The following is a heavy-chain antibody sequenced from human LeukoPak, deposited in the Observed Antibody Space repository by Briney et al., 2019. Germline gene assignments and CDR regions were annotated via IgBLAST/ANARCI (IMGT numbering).Heavy chain of an antibody. V-gene: IGHV3-48*03. CDR1: GFTFSSYE. D-gene: IGHD3-10*01. CDR2: ISSSGSTI. CDR3: ARVAEGGWFGELLSHFDY. Sequence: GGSLRLSCAASGFTFSSYEMNWVRQAPGKGLEWVSYISSSGSTIYYADSVKGRFTISRDNAKNSLYLQMNSLRAEDTAVYYCARVAEGGWFGELLSHFDYWGQGTLVTVSS. J-gene: IGHJ4*02.